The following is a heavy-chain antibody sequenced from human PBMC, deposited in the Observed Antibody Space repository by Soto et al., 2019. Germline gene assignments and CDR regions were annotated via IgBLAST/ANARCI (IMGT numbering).Heavy chain of an antibody. D-gene: IGHD2-2*01. J-gene: IGHJ3*02. CDR1: GFTFSGHW. CDR2: IHTDGGSS. Sequence: EVQLVESGGDLVQPGGSLRLSCAASGFTFSGHWMHWVRQVPGKGLEWVSRIHTDGGSSAYADSVKGRFTISRDNAKNTLYLQVNGLRAEDTAVYYCAREAGYCSRTSCYRRAFDTWGQGTTVTVSS. V-gene: IGHV3-74*03. CDR3: AREAGYCSRTSCYRRAFDT.